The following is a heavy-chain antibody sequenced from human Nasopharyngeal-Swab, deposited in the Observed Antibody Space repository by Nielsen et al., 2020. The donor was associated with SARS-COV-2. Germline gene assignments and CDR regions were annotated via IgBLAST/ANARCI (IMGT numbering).Heavy chain of an antibody. Sequence: LTCAASGFTFSSYALSWVRQAPGKGLEYISGGGGRTYYADSVKGRFTISRDNSKNTVYLQMNSLRAEDTAVYYCAKERRATIFGAVDAFDIWGQGTMVTVSP. D-gene: IGHD3-3*01. CDR2: ISGGGGRT. V-gene: IGHV3-23*01. CDR3: AKERRATIFGAVDAFDI. J-gene: IGHJ3*02. CDR1: GFTFSSYA.